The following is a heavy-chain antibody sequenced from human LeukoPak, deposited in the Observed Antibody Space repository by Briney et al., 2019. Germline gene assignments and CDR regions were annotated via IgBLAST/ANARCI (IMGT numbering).Heavy chain of an antibody. J-gene: IGHJ4*02. V-gene: IGHV4-39*01. CDR1: GGSISSSSYY. CDR2: IYYSGST. CDR3: ARQVRGFDYHGSGSYYLSDY. D-gene: IGHD3-10*01. Sequence: SETLSLTCTVSGGSISSSSYYWGWIRQPPGKGLEWIGSIYYSGSTYYNPSLKSRVTISVDTSKSQFSLKLSSVTAADTAVYYCARQVRGFDYHGSGSYYLSDYWGQGTLVTVSS.